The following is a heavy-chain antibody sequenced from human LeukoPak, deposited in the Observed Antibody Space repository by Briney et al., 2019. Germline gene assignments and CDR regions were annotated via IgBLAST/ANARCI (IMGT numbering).Heavy chain of an antibody. CDR2: IWYDGSDI. V-gene: IGHV3-33*08. CDR1: GFTFSNYV. J-gene: IGHJ4*02. CDR3: ARGSAALYYFDF. D-gene: IGHD2-2*01. Sequence: GGSLRLSCAASGFTFSNYVMFWVRQAPGKGLEWVALIWYDGSDIYYADSVKGRFIISRDNSKNTLYLQMNTLRAEDTAVYYCARGSAALYYFDFWGQGTLVTVSS.